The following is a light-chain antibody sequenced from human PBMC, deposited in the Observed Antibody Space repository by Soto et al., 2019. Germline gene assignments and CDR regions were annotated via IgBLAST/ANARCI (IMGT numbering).Light chain of an antibody. CDR1: SSDIGSNT. Sequence: QTVLTQAPSASVTPGQGVTSSCSGSSSDIGSNTVKWYQHTPGTAHKLIIYGNNRRTSGVPDRFSGSKSGTSASLAVSGLQSEDEADYYCAAWDNRLNAYVFGIGTKATVL. CDR3: AAWDNRLNAYV. V-gene: IGLV1-44*01. CDR2: GNN. J-gene: IGLJ1*01.